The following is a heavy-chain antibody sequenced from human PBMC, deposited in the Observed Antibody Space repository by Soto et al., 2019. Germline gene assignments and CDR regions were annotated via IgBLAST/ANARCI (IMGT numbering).Heavy chain of an antibody. CDR2: INPSGGSI. Sequence: GASVKVSCKTSGYTFINYYIHWMRQAPGQGLEWMGMINPSGGSISSAQKFQARLTMTRDTSTSTVYMELSRLKSEDTAMYYCAKDHDYVWGNYRYTADYWGQGTQVTVSS. J-gene: IGHJ4*02. CDR1: GYTFINYY. V-gene: IGHV1-46*01. CDR3: AKDHDYVWGNYRYTADY. D-gene: IGHD3-16*02.